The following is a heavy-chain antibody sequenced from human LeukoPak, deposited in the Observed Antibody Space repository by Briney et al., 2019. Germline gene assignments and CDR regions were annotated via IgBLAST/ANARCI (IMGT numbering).Heavy chain of an antibody. Sequence: PGGSLRLSCAASGFTFDDYAMRWVRQAPGKGLEWVSGISWNSGSIGYADSVKGRFTISRDNAKNSLYLQMNSLRAEDTALYYCAKDPFGRSGSFDYWGQGTLVTVSS. V-gene: IGHV3-9*01. CDR2: ISWNSGSI. CDR3: AKDPFGRSGSFDY. CDR1: GFTFDDYA. D-gene: IGHD3-3*01. J-gene: IGHJ4*02.